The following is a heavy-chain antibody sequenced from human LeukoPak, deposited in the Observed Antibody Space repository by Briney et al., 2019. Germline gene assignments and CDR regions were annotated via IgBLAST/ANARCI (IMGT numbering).Heavy chain of an antibody. CDR3: ARDSIAGYYFDY. CDR2: IYHSGST. J-gene: IGHJ4*02. CDR1: DGSISSSSYY. Sequence: SETLSLTCTVSDGSISSSSYYWGWIRQPPGKGLEWIGEIYHSGSTNYNPSLKSRVTISVDKSKNQFSLKLSSVTAADTAVYYCARDSIAGYYFDYWGQGTLVTVSS. D-gene: IGHD6-13*01. V-gene: IGHV4-39*07.